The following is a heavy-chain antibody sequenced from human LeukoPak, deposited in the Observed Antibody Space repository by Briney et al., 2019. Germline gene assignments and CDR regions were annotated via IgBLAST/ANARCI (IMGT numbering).Heavy chain of an antibody. D-gene: IGHD2-2*01. Sequence: HPGGSLRLSCAASGFTFSSYWMSWVRQAPGKGLEWVANIKQDGSEKYYVDSVKGRFTISRDNAKNSLYLQMNSLRAEDTAVYYCARARDLGVVPAVTHYFDYWGQGTLVTVSS. CDR1: GFTFSSYW. V-gene: IGHV3-7*01. J-gene: IGHJ4*02. CDR2: IKQDGSEK. CDR3: ARARDLGVVPAVTHYFDY.